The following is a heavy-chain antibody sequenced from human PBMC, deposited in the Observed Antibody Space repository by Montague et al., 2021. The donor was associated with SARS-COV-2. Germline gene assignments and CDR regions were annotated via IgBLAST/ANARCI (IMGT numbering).Heavy chain of an antibody. CDR2: VYHTGST. J-gene: IGHJ5*02. V-gene: IGHV4-4*02. CDR1: GDSISSHSW. Sequence: SETLSLTCAVSGDSISSHSWCSWVRQSPGKGLEWIADVYHTGSTNYNASLASRVSLSVDKSNNQFSLKLTSVTAADTAVYFCARRVAVEYWDVGKIRDFSWFDPWGQGIMVTVSS. CDR3: ARRVAVEYWDVGKIRDFSWFDP. D-gene: IGHD1-1*01.